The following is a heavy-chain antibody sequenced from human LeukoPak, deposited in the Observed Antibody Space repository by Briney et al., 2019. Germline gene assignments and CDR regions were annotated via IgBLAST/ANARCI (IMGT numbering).Heavy chain of an antibody. CDR3: AKDRLRYCSGGSCYAFDY. J-gene: IGHJ4*02. CDR1: GFTFSSYG. D-gene: IGHD2-15*01. V-gene: IGHV3-30*18. Sequence: PGRSLRLSCAASGFTFSSYGMHWVRQAPGKGLEWVAVISYDGSNKYYADSVKGRFTISRDNSKNTLYLQMNSLRAEDTAVYYCAKDRLRYCSGGSCYAFDYWGQGTLVTVSP. CDR2: ISYDGSNK.